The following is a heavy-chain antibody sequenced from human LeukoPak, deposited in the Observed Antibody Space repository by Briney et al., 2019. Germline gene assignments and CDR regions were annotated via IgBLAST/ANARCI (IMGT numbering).Heavy chain of an antibody. D-gene: IGHD1-26*01. J-gene: IGHJ4*02. CDR2: IYTSGST. CDR1: GGSISSYY. CDR3: ARVGSTSGSYTDFDY. Sequence: SETLSLTCTVSGGSISSYYWSWIRRPAGKGLEWIGRIYTSGSTNYNPSLKSRVTMSVDTSKNQFSLKLSSVTAADTAVYYCARVGSTSGSYTDFDYWGQGTLVTVSS. V-gene: IGHV4-4*07.